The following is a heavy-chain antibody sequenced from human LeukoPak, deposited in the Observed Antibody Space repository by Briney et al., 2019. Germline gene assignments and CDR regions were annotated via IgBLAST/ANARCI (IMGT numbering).Heavy chain of an antibody. J-gene: IGHJ4*02. V-gene: IGHV3-74*03. CDR2: IKTDESSA. D-gene: IGHD2-2*01. Sequence: GGSLRLSCVASGFTITNNWMYWIRQAPGRGLVWVSRIKTDESSAVYADSVKGRFTISRDNSKNTLYLQMNSLRAEDTAVYYCAREDIVVVPAAPPVNYFDYWGQGTLVTVSS. CDR3: AREDIVVVPAAPPVNYFDY. CDR1: GFTITNNW.